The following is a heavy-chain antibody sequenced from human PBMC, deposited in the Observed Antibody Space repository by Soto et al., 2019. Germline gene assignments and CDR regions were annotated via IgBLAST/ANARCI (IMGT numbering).Heavy chain of an antibody. Sequence: EVQLVESGGGVVRPGGSLRLACVVSGFSRDEYGMSWVRQAPGKGPEWVSGMHRNGNSTGYADSVKGRFTISRDDAKNSLYLQMNSLRAEDTAFYYCARDHRWGYEYGDYGDSWGHGTLVTVSS. CDR1: GFSRDEYG. CDR2: MHRNGNST. J-gene: IGHJ5*01. CDR3: ARDHRWGYEYGDYGDS. D-gene: IGHD4-17*01. V-gene: IGHV3-20*04.